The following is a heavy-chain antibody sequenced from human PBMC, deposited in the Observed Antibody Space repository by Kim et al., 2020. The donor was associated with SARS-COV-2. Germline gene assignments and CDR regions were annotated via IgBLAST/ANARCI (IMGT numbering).Heavy chain of an antibody. J-gene: IGHJ4*02. CDR1: GFTFSNYG. Sequence: GGSLRLSCAASGFTFSNYGVSWVRQAPGKGLEWVSAISFGGVTDYADSVRGRFTTSRDNPKSTVYLQMNSLRAEDTAVYHCAGICGTTSCSDDYWGQGTLVTVSS. CDR2: ISFGGVT. CDR3: AGICGTTSCSDDY. D-gene: IGHD2-2*01. V-gene: IGHV3-23*01.